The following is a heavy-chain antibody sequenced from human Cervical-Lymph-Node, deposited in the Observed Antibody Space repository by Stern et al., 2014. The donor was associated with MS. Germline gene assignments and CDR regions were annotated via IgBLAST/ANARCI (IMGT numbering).Heavy chain of an antibody. J-gene: IGHJ6*02. CDR2: INHSGST. CDR1: GGSFSGYY. CDR3: ARGGRIAAAGTDYYYYGMDV. Sequence: QVQLQQWGAGLLKPSETLSLTCAVYGGSFSGYYWSWIRQPPGKGLEWIGEINHSGSTNYNPSLKSRVTISVDTSKNQFSLKLSSVTAADTAVYYCARGGRIAAAGTDYYYYGMDVWGQGTTVTVSS. D-gene: IGHD6-13*01. V-gene: IGHV4-34*01.